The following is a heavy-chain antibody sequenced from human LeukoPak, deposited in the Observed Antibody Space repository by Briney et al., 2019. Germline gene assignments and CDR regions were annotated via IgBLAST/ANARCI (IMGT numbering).Heavy chain of an antibody. CDR3: ARGGENAVI. D-gene: IGHD3-16*01. Sequence: GGSLRLSCAASGFTFSAYWMTWVRQTPGKGLEWVANINEDGGEKYYVDSVRGRFTISRDNAKNSLYLQMNSLRAEDTAVYYCARGGENAVIWGQGTLVTVSS. CDR2: INEDGGEK. CDR1: GFTFSAYW. J-gene: IGHJ4*02. V-gene: IGHV3-7*01.